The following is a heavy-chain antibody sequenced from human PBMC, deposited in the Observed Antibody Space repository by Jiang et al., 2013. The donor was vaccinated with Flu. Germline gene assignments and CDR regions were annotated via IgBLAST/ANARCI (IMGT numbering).Heavy chain of an antibody. CDR2: ISAGGETT. CDR1: GFTFSSYV. CDR3: GRVGMAGTADL. V-gene: IGHV3-23*01. Sequence: VQLLESGGDLVQPGGSLRLSCAASGFTFSSYVMKWVRQAPGRGLERVSGISAGGETTYYASSVKGRFTVSRDNSKNTFSLQMNNLRAEDTAVYFCGRVGMAGTADLWGQGALVTVSS. J-gene: IGHJ5*02. D-gene: IGHD6-19*01.